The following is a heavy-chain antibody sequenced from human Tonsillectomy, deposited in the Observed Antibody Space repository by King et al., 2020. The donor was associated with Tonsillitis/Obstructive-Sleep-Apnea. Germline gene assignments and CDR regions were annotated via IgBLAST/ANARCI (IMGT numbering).Heavy chain of an antibody. Sequence: QLQESGPGLVKPSETLSLTCTVSGGSISSSSYYWGWIRQPPGKGLEWVGTIYYSGTTYYNPSLKSRVTVSVDTSRNQFSLMLRSVTAADTAVYYCVRHVTSGDYYYYMDVWGKGTTVTVSS. V-gene: IGHV4-39*01. CDR2: IYYSGTT. D-gene: IGHD1-26*01. CDR1: GGSISSSSYY. J-gene: IGHJ6*03. CDR3: VRHVTSGDYYYYMDV.